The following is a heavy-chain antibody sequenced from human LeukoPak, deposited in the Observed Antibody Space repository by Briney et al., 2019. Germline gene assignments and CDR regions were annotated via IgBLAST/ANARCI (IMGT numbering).Heavy chain of an antibody. V-gene: IGHV3-66*01. CDR2: MYSGGST. Sequence: GGSLRLSCAASGFTVSSYYMTCVRQAPGKGLEWVSVMYSGGSTYYADSVKGRVAISRDNSQNTVFLQMNSVRVEDTAVYYCARSYSNHLFGMDVWGQGTAVTVSS. J-gene: IGHJ6*02. CDR3: ARSYSNHLFGMDV. CDR1: GFTVSSYY. D-gene: IGHD4-11*01.